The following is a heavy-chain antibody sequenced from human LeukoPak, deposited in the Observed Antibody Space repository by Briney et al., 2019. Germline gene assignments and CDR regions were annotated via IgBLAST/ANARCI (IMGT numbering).Heavy chain of an antibody. J-gene: IGHJ4*02. D-gene: IGHD1-1*01. CDR3: ARGTTGTLGDY. Sequence: SVKVSCKASGGTFSSYAISWVRQAPGQGLEWMGRIIPILGIANYAQKFQGRVTITADKSTSTAYMELSSLRSEDTAVYYCARGTTGTLGDYWGQGTLAAVS. CDR2: IIPILGIA. V-gene: IGHV1-69*04. CDR1: GGTFSSYA.